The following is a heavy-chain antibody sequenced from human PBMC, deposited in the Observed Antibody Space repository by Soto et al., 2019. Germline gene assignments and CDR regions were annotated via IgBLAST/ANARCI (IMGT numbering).Heavy chain of an antibody. CDR2: VKDGGST. CDR3: ARGQEGIVATH. J-gene: IGHJ4*02. CDR1: GGSLTGYY. D-gene: IGHD5-12*01. Sequence: QVQLQQWGAGLLKPSETLSLTCTVNGGSLTGYYWSWIRQSPGKGLEWIGEVKDGGSTNYSPSLRGXXPXSEXTSKNHFSLRLNSVTAADTAVYFCARGQEGIVATHWDQGALVTVSS. V-gene: IGHV4-34*01.